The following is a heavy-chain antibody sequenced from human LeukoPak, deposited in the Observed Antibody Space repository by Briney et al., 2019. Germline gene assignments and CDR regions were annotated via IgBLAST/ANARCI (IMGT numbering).Heavy chain of an antibody. D-gene: IGHD6-19*01. CDR3: AVSVTVAGTIFDY. J-gene: IGHJ4*02. V-gene: IGHV1-69*04. CDR1: GGTFSSYA. Sequence: SEKVSFKASGGTFSSYAISWVRQAPGQGLEWMGRIIPILGIANYAQKFQGRVTITADKSTSTAYMELSSLRSEDTAVYYCAVSVTVAGTIFDYWGQGTLVTVSS. CDR2: IIPILGIA.